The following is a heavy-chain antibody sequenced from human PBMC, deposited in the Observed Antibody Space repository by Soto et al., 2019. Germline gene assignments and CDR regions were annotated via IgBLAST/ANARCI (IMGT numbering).Heavy chain of an antibody. J-gene: IGHJ4*02. V-gene: IGHV4-38-2*02. CDR1: GYSISSGYY. D-gene: IGHD5-12*01. Sequence: ASETLSLTCAVSGYSISSGYYWGWIRQPPGKGLEWIGSIYHSGSTYYNPSLESRVTISVDTSKNQFSLKLSSVTAADTAVYYCARDLLAVDSTDYWGQGTLVTVS. CDR3: ARDLLAVDSTDY. CDR2: IYHSGST.